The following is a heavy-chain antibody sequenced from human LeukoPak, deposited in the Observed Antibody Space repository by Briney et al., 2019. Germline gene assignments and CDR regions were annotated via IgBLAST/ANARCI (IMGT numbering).Heavy chain of an antibody. CDR3: ATGRSYYDSSGYQFFDY. V-gene: IGHV1-24*01. D-gene: IGHD3-22*01. CDR1: GYTLTELS. CDR2: FDPEDGET. J-gene: IGHJ4*02. Sequence: ASVKVSCKVSGYTLTELSTHWVRQAPGKGLEWMGGFDPEDGETIYAQKFQGRVTMTEDTSTDTAYMELSSLRSEDTAVYYCATGRSYYDSSGYQFFDYWGQGTLVTVSS.